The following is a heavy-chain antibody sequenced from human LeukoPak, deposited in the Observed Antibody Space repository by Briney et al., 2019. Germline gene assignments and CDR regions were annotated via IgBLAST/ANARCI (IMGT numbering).Heavy chain of an antibody. CDR3: ARDRLWFGELLPFDY. CDR2: ISSSGSTI. Sequence: GGSLRLSCAASGFTFSSYEMNWVRQAPGKGLEWVSYISSSGSTIYYADSVKSRFTISRDNAKNSLYLQMNSLRAEDTAVYYCARDRLWFGELLPFDYWGQGTLVTVSP. J-gene: IGHJ4*02. D-gene: IGHD3-10*01. CDR1: GFTFSSYE. V-gene: IGHV3-48*03.